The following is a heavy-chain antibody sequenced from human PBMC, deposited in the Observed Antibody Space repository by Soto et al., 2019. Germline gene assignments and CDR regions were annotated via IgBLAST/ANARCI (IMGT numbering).Heavy chain of an antibody. Sequence: QVQLVQSGAEVKKPGSSVKVSCKASGGTFSSYAISWVRQAPGQGLEWMGGIIPIFGTANYAQKFQGRVTITADESTSTAHMEPSSLRSEDTAVYYCARQGAALRDYYYGMDVWGQGTTVTVSS. V-gene: IGHV1-69*12. CDR3: ARQGAALRDYYYGMDV. CDR1: GGTFSSYA. D-gene: IGHD6-25*01. CDR2: IIPIFGTA. J-gene: IGHJ6*02.